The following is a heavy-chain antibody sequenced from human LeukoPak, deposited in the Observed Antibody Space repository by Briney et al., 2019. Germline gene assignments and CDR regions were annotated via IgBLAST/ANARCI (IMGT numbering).Heavy chain of an antibody. Sequence: GRSLRLSCAASGFTFDDYAMHWVRQAPGKGLEWVSGITWNSGSIAYADSVKGRFTISRDNAKNSLYLQMNSLRAEDTALYYCAKDINYDSSGYYRDWGQGTLVTISS. V-gene: IGHV3-9*01. J-gene: IGHJ4*02. CDR2: ITWNSGSI. CDR1: GFTFDDYA. CDR3: AKDINYDSSGYYRD. D-gene: IGHD3-22*01.